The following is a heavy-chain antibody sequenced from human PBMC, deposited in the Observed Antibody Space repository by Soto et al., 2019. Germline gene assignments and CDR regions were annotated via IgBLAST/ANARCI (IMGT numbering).Heavy chain of an antibody. Sequence: TLSLTCAVSGGSISSGGYSWSWIRQPPGKGLEWIGYIYHSGSTYYNPSLKSRVTISVDTSKNHFSLRLISVTAADTAIYFCAREGNLGRWLQPLDFWGQGTLVTVSS. CDR1: GGSISSGGYS. CDR2: IYHSGST. J-gene: IGHJ4*02. V-gene: IGHV4-30-2*01. D-gene: IGHD5-12*01. CDR3: AREGNLGRWLQPLDF.